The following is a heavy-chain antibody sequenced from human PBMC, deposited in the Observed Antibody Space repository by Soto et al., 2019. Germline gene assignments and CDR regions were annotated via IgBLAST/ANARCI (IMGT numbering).Heavy chain of an antibody. J-gene: IGHJ4*02. CDR2: ISWNSGSI. CDR1: GFTFDDYA. D-gene: IGHD4-17*01. CDR3: AKDIGGYYGDYPGGFDY. V-gene: IGHV3-9*01. Sequence: EVQLVESGGGLVQPGRSLRLSCAASGFTFDDYAMHWVRQAPRKGLEWVSGISWNSGSIGYADSVKGRFTISRDNAKNSLYLQMNSLRAEDTALYYCAKDIGGYYGDYPGGFDYWGQGTLVTVSS.